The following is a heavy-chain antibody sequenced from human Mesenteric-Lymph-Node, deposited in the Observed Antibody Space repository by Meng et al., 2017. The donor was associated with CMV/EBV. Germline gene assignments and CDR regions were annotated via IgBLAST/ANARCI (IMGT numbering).Heavy chain of an antibody. V-gene: IGHV1-46*01. Sequence: ASVKVSCKASGGTFSSYAISWVRQAPGQGLEWMGIINPSGGSTSYAQKFQGRVTMTRDTSTSTVYMELSSLRSEDTAVYYCAREARGMDVWGQGTTVTVSS. J-gene: IGHJ6*02. CDR1: GGTFSSYA. CDR2: INPSGGST. CDR3: AREARGMDV.